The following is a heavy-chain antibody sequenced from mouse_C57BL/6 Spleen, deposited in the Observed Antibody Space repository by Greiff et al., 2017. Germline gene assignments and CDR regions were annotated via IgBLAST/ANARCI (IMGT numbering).Heavy chain of an antibody. CDR3: ARSGITTVVERYAMDY. CDR1: GYTFTSYW. Sequence: VQLQQSGAELVKPGASVKLSCKASGYTFTSYWMHWVKQRPGQGLEWIGMIHPNSGRTNYNEKFKSKATLTVDKSSSTAYMQLSRLTSEDSAVYYGARSGITTVVERYAMDYWGQGTSVTVSS. CDR2: IHPNSGRT. V-gene: IGHV1-64*01. D-gene: IGHD1-1*01. J-gene: IGHJ4*01.